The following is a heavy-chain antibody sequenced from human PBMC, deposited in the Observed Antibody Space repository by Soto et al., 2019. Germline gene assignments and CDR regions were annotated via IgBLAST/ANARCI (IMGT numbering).Heavy chain of an antibody. CDR2: MNPNSGNT. D-gene: IGHD3-16*01. J-gene: IGHJ5*02. CDR3: ARAPEYDYIWGSYNWFDP. Sequence: QVQLVQSGAEVKKPGASVKVSCKASGYTFTCYDINWVRQATGQGLEWMGWMNPNSGNTGYAQKFQGRVTMTRNTSISTAYMELSSLRSEDTAVYYCARAPEYDYIWGSYNWFDPWGQGTLVTVSS. V-gene: IGHV1-8*01. CDR1: GYTFTCYD.